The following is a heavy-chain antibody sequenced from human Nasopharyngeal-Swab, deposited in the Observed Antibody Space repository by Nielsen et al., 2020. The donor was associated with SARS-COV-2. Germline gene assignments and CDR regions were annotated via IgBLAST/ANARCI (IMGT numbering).Heavy chain of an antibody. CDR3: ARDAPAHYGAFY. Sequence: GGSLTLSCAASGFTFSSLGMHWVRQAPGKGLEWVAFIAHDASNEYYGDSVKGRFSISRDSSKNTLYLQMDSLRGEDTAVYYCARDAPAHYGAFYWGRGTLVTVSS. CDR2: IAHDASNE. CDR1: GFTFSSLG. D-gene: IGHD4-17*01. V-gene: IGHV3-30*03. J-gene: IGHJ4*02.